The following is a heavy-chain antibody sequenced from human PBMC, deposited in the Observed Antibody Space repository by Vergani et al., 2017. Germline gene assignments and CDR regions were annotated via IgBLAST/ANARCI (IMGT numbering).Heavy chain of an antibody. V-gene: IGHV3-7*01. Sequence: EVQLVESGGGLVQPGGSLRLSCAASGFTFSSYWMSWVRQAPGKGLEWVANIKQDGSEKYYVDSGKGRFTISSDNANNSLYLQSNSLRAEDTAVYYCARGGSGSHYYYYMDVWGKGTTVTVSS. J-gene: IGHJ6*03. CDR1: GFTFSSYW. CDR2: IKQDGSEK. CDR3: ARGGSGSHYYYYMDV. D-gene: IGHD3-10*01.